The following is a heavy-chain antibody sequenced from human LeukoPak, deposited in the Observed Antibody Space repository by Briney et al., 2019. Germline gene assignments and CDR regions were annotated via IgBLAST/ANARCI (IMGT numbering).Heavy chain of an antibody. CDR1: GFTFSSYS. V-gene: IGHV3-30*18. D-gene: IGHD2-2*01. CDR3: ANGAVYCTSPKYPTGSAPSCFAH. CDR2: ISYDERNK. Sequence: GGSLRLSCAASGFTFSSYSMNWVRQAPGKGLEWLAVISYDERNKYYGDSVKGRFTISRDNSKNTLYLQMSSLRPEDTAVYYCANGAVYCTSPKYPTGSAPSCFAHWGQGTLVTVSS. J-gene: IGHJ4*02.